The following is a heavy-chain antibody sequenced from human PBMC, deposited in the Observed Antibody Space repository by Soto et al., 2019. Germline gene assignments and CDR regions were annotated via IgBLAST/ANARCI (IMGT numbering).Heavy chain of an antibody. J-gene: IGHJ4*02. Sequence: PGESLKISCTCSGYSFTRYWIGWVRQMPGKGLEWMGIIYPGDSDTRYSPSFQGQVTISADKSISTAYLQWSSLKASDTAMYYCARLKYSSSLYFDYWGQGTLVTVSS. D-gene: IGHD6-6*01. CDR2: IYPGDSDT. V-gene: IGHV5-51*01. CDR1: GYSFTRYW. CDR3: ARLKYSSSLYFDY.